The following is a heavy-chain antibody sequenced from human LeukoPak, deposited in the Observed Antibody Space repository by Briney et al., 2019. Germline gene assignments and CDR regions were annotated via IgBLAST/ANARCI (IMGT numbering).Heavy chain of an antibody. J-gene: IGHJ4*02. Sequence: SETLSLTCTVSGGSISSSNYYWGWIRQPPGKGLEWIGTIYYSGSTYYNPSLKSRITISVDTSKNQFSPKLSSVTAADTAVYYCARAGYGDSDFDYWGQGTLVTVSS. D-gene: IGHD4-17*01. CDR3: ARAGYGDSDFDY. CDR2: IYYSGST. CDR1: GGSISSSNYY. V-gene: IGHV4-39*01.